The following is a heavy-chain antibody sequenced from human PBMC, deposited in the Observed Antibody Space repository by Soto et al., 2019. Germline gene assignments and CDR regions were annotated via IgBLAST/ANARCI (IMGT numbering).Heavy chain of an antibody. D-gene: IGHD1-26*01. Sequence: EVQLVESGGGLGQPGGSLRLSCAASEFTFSAYWMHWVRQAPGKGLVWVSRINPDGSTTSYADSVKGRFTISRDNAKNTVYLQVNSLRDEDSAVYYCARVGVGAYHFDYWGQGTLVTVSS. CDR1: EFTFSAYW. J-gene: IGHJ4*02. V-gene: IGHV3-74*01. CDR2: INPDGSTT. CDR3: ARVGVGAYHFDY.